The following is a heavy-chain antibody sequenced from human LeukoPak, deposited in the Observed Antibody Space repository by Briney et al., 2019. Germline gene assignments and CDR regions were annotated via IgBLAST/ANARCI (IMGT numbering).Heavy chain of an antibody. D-gene: IGHD2-15*01. V-gene: IGHV4-61*02. Sequence: PSETLSLTCTVSGGSISSGSYYWSWIRQPAGKGLEWIGRIYTSGSTNYNPSLKSRVTISVDKSKNQFSLKLSSVTAADTAVYYCARDLGPIIGDCSGGSCSIQGAFDIWGQGTMVTVSS. CDR1: GGSISSGSYY. J-gene: IGHJ3*02. CDR3: ARDLGPIIGDCSGGSCSIQGAFDI. CDR2: IYTSGST.